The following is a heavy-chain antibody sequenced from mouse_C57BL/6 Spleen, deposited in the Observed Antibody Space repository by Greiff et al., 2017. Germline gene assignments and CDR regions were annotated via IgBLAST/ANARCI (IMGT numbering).Heavy chain of an antibody. CDR2: ISSGSSTI. J-gene: IGHJ1*03. D-gene: IGHD2-12*01. V-gene: IGHV5-17*01. Sequence: EVKLMESGGGLVKPGGSLKLSCAASGFTFSDYGMHWVRQAPEKGLEWVAYISSGSSTIYYADTVKGRFTISRDNAKNTLFLQMTSLRSEDTAMYYCARFDDEGFYWYFDVWGTGTTVTVSS. CDR3: ARFDDEGFYWYFDV. CDR1: GFTFSDYG.